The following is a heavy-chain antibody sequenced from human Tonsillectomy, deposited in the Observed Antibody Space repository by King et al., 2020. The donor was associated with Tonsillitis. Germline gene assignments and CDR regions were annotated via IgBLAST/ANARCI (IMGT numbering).Heavy chain of an antibody. CDR3: TRGDDCSGGSCHYYGMXF. CDR2: ISYDGSNK. D-gene: IGHD2-15*01. V-gene: IGHV3-33*05. CDR1: GFTFSNYD. Sequence: VQLVESGGGVVQPGRSLRLSCAASGFTFSNYDMHWVRQAPGKGLEWVAVISYDGSNKYYAESVKGRFTISRDNSKNTLFLQMNSLRVEDTAVYYCTRGDDCSGGSCHYYGMXFWGXXXPVTXSS. J-gene: IGHJ6*02.